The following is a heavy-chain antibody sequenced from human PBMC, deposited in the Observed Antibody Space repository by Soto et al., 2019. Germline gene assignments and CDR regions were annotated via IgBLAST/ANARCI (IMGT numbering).Heavy chain of an antibody. CDR2: ISGSGGST. Sequence: GGSLILSCAASGFTFSSYAMSCVRQAPGKGLEWVSAISGSGGSTYYADSVKGRFTISRDNSKNTLYLQMNSLRAEDTAVYYCVIRREHSSSSGREVFDYWGQGTLVTVSS. D-gene: IGHD6-6*01. V-gene: IGHV3-23*01. CDR3: VIRREHSSSSGREVFDY. CDR1: GFTFSSYA. J-gene: IGHJ4*02.